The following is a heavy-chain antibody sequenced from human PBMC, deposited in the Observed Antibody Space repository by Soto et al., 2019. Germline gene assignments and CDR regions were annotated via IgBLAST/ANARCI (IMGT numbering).Heavy chain of an antibody. CDR2: ISYDGSNK. CDR3: AKEVYCDYLGLDYYYYGMDV. V-gene: IGHV3-30*18. D-gene: IGHD4-17*01. Sequence: QVQLVESGGGVVQPGRSLRLSCAASGFTFSSYGMHWVRQAPGKGLEWVAVISYDGSNKYYADSVKGRFTISRDNSKNTLYLQMNSLRAEDTAVYYCAKEVYCDYLGLDYYYYGMDVWGQGTTVTVSS. J-gene: IGHJ6*02. CDR1: GFTFSSYG.